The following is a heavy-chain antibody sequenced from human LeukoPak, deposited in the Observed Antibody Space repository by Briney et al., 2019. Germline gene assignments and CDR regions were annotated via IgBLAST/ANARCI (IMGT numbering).Heavy chain of an antibody. D-gene: IGHD4-17*01. J-gene: IGHJ5*02. V-gene: IGHV3-21*01. CDR3: ARDYGVYVEYFDP. CDR2: ITSTSSYI. CDR1: GFTFSNYN. Sequence: PGGSLRLSCAASGFTFSNYNMNWVRQAPGKGLEWVSSITSTSSYIYYADSVKGRFTISRDNAKNSLYLQMNSLRAEDTAVYYCARDYGVYVEYFDPWGQGTLVTVSS.